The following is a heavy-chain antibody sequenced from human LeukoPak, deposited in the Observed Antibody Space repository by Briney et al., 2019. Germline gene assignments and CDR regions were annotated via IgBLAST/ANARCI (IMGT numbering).Heavy chain of an antibody. CDR1: GYSIRRGYY. J-gene: IGHJ4*02. CDR3: ARSDGYFRLDY. D-gene: IGHD2-21*01. V-gene: IGHV4-38-2*01. Sequence: PSETLSLTCAVSGYSIRRGYYWGWIRQPPGKALEWIGRIYHNGNTYYNPSLKSRVTISIDLSKNQFSLKLSSVTAADTAVYYCARSDGYFRLDYWGQGTLVTVSS. CDR2: IYHNGNT.